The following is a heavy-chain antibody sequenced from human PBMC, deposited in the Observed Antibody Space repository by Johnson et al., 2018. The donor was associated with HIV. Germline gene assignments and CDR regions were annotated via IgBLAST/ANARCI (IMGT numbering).Heavy chain of an antibody. Sequence: QVQLVESGGGVVQPGRSLRLSCAASGFTFSSYGMHWVRQAPGMGPECVSGFTWASADIDYGDSVKGRFIISRDNYKNSLFLQMNRLRVEYTAVYYCARSGGYPNAFDIWGQGAMVTVSS. CDR1: GFTFSSYG. D-gene: IGHD6-13*01. CDR3: ARSGGYPNAFDI. J-gene: IGHJ3*02. V-gene: IGHV3-33*04. CDR2: FTWASADI.